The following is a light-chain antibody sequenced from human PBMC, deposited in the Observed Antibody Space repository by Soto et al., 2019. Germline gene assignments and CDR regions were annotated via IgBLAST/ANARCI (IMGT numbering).Light chain of an antibody. Sequence: DIQMTQSPSTLSASVGDRVTITCRASQSISDSLAWYQQKPGRAPNLLIYEASSLKSGVPSRFSGSRSGTEYTLTISSLQPDVFATYYCKQYNGYWTFGQGTKVEIK. CDR2: EAS. J-gene: IGKJ1*01. CDR3: KQYNGYWT. CDR1: QSISDS. V-gene: IGKV1-5*03.